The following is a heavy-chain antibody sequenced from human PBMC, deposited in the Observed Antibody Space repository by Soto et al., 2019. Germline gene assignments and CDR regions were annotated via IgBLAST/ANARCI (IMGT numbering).Heavy chain of an antibody. CDR2: MSWNSGNI. D-gene: IGHD2-15*01. CDR1: GFGFGGYA. V-gene: IGHV3-9*01. CDR3: EQAIGGEMHAFDI. J-gene: IGHJ3*02. Sequence: PGGSLRLSCVASGFGFGGYAMHWVRQGPGKGLEWVSGMSWNSGNIGYADSVKGRFTISRDNAKNSLYLQMNSLSAEDTALYYCEQAIGGEMHAFDIWGQGTMVTVSS.